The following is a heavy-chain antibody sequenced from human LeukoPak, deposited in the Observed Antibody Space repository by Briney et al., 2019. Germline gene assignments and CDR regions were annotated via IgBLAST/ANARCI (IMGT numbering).Heavy chain of an antibody. CDR3: ARGLEDILTGSYYYGMDV. D-gene: IGHD3-9*01. Sequence: SETLSLTCAVYGGSFSSYYWSWIRQPPGKGLEWIGYIYYSGSTNYNPSLKSRVTISVDTSKNQFSLKLSSVTAADTAVYYCARGLEDILTGSYYYGMDVWGQGTTVTVSS. CDR2: IYYSGST. CDR1: GGSFSSYY. J-gene: IGHJ6*02. V-gene: IGHV4-59*01.